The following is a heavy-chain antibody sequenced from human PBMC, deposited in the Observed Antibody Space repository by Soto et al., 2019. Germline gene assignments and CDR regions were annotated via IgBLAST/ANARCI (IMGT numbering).Heavy chain of an antibody. Sequence: GGSLRLSCAASGFTFSSYAMHWVRQAPGKGLEWVAVISYDGSNKYYADSVKGRFTISRDNSKNTLYLQMNSLRAEDTAVYYCARDEAYSSSSKGYYYYGMDVWGQGTTVTVSS. D-gene: IGHD6-6*01. J-gene: IGHJ6*02. V-gene: IGHV3-30-3*01. CDR1: GFTFSSYA. CDR3: ARDEAYSSSSKGYYYYGMDV. CDR2: ISYDGSNK.